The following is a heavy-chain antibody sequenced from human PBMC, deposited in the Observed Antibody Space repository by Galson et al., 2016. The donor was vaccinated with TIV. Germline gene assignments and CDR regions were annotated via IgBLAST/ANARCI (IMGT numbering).Heavy chain of an antibody. J-gene: IGHJ3*01. CDR1: GFTFGSHW. D-gene: IGHD2-15*01. Sequence: SLRLSCAASGFTFGSHWMHWVRQVPGKGLVWVSRIRTDGTTTAYADSVKGRFTISRDNAKNTLYLQMNSLRDDDTAGYHWVREVLVGPGVKMGMRAFDLWGRGTTVTVSS. CDR3: VREVLVGPGVKMGMRAFDL. V-gene: IGHV3-74*01. CDR2: IRTDGTTT.